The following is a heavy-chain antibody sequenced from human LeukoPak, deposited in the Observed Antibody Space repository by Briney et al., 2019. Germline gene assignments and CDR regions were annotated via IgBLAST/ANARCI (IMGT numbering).Heavy chain of an antibody. Sequence: SVKVSCKASVFTFTSSAMQWVRQARGQRLEWIGWIVVGSGNTNYAQKFQERVTITRDMSTSTAYMELSSLRSEDTAVYYCAAGLHGGSYHLDYWGQGTLVTVSS. V-gene: IGHV1-58*02. CDR2: IVVGSGNT. CDR1: VFTFTSSA. D-gene: IGHD1-26*01. CDR3: AAGLHGGSYHLDY. J-gene: IGHJ4*02.